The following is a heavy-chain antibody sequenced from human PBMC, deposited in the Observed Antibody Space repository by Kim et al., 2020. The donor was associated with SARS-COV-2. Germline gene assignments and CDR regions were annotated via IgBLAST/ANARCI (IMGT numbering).Heavy chain of an antibody. D-gene: IGHD3-10*01. CDR3: ARDLPSGRGWYYGMDV. CDR2: ISSSSSYI. Sequence: GGSLRLSCAASGFTFSSYSMNWVRQAPGKGLEWVSSISSSSSYIYYADSVKGRFTISRDNAKNSLYLQMNSLRAEDTAVYYCARDLPSGRGWYYGMDVWGQGTTVTVSS. J-gene: IGHJ6*02. V-gene: IGHV3-21*01. CDR1: GFTFSSYS.